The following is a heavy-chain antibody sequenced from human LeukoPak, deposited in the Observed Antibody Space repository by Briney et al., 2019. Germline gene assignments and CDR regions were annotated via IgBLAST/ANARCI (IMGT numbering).Heavy chain of an antibody. CDR3: AKDLSYGFDY. J-gene: IGHJ4*02. Sequence: GGSLRLSCAASGFTFNSYAMSWVRQAPGKGLEWVSALSSNGGKTYYADSVKGRFTISRDNSKNTLYLQMNSLRAEDTAVYYCAKDLSYGFDYWGQGTLVTVSS. D-gene: IGHD3-16*01. V-gene: IGHV3-23*01. CDR1: GFTFNSYA. CDR2: LSSNGGKT.